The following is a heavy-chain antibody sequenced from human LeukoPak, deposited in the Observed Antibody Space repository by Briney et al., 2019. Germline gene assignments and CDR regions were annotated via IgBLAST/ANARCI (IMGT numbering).Heavy chain of an antibody. D-gene: IGHD6-19*01. J-gene: IGHJ4*02. CDR1: GGSISSSNYY. V-gene: IGHV4-39*07. Sequence: PSETLSLTCTVSGGSISSSNYYWGWIRQPPGKGLEWIGSIYYSGSAYYNPSLKSRVTISVDRSKNQFSLKLSSVTAADTAVYYCARALFSQWLVFDYWGQGTLVTVSS. CDR2: IYYSGSA. CDR3: ARALFSQWLVFDY.